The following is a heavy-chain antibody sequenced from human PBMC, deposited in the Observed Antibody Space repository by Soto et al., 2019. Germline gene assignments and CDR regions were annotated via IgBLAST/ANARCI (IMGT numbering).Heavy chain of an antibody. CDR3: ASVLYYYDNSGYYLGFGFDP. CDR2: IYHSGST. CDR1: GGSISSGGYS. Sequence: QLQLQESGSGLVKPSQTLSLTCAVSGGSISSGGYSWSWIRQPPGKGLEWIGYIYHSGSTYYNPSLKSGVTQPVNRSKNQFSLNLSSVTDAETAVYYYASVLYYYDNSGYYLGFGFDPWGQGTLVTVSS. V-gene: IGHV4-30-2*01. J-gene: IGHJ5*02. D-gene: IGHD3-22*01.